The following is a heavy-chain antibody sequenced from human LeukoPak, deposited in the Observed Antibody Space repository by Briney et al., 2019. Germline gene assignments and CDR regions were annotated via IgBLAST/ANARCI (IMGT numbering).Heavy chain of an antibody. V-gene: IGHV3-74*01. J-gene: IGHJ4*02. CDR1: GFTFSDYW. CDR2: INSDGSSA. D-gene: IGHD4-17*01. Sequence: GGSLRLSCAASGFTFSDYWIHWVRQAPGKGLVWVSHINSDGSSATYADSVKGRFTISRDNAKNTVYLQMNSLRVEDTALYYCTRNTVAGPGDDWGQGTLFTVSS. CDR3: TRNTVAGPGDD.